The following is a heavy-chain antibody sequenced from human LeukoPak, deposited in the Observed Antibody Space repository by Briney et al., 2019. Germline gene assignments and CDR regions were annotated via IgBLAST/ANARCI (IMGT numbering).Heavy chain of an antibody. J-gene: IGHJ4*02. V-gene: IGHV3-23*01. CDR2: ISGSGGST. CDR3: AKDRHDYGDYALDY. CDR1: GFTFSDYV. Sequence: GGSLRLSCAASGFTFSDYVMSWVRQAPGKGLEWVSVISGSGGSTYYADSVKGRFTISRDNSKNTLYLQMNSLRAEDTAVYYCAKDRHDYGDYALDYWGQGSLVTVSS. D-gene: IGHD4-17*01.